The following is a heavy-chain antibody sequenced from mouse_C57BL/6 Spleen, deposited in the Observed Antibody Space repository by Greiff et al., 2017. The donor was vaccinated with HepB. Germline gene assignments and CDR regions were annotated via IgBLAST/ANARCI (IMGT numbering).Heavy chain of an antibody. D-gene: IGHD2-2*01. V-gene: IGHV14-4*01. CDR2: IDPENGDT. J-gene: IGHJ4*01. CDR1: GFNIKDDY. Sequence: VQLKQSGAELVRPGASVKLSCTASGFNIKDDYMHWVKQRPEQGLEWIGWIDPENGDTEYASKFQGKATITADTSSNTAYLQLSSLTSEDTAVYYCTTGVTTTPYAMDYWGQGTSVTVSS. CDR3: TTGVTTTPYAMDY.